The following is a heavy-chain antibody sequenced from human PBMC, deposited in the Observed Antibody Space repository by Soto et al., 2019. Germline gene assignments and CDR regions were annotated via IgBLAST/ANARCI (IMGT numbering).Heavy chain of an antibody. CDR2: IYSGGST. Sequence: PGGSLRLSCAASGFTVSSNYMSWVRQAPGKGLEWVSVIYSGGSTYYADSVKGRFTISRDNSKNTVYLQMGSLRAEDMGVYYCAKDHWEYTGNDRKGFGVDVLGQGTTVTVSS. D-gene: IGHD1-26*01. CDR3: AKDHWEYTGNDRKGFGVDV. CDR1: GFTVSSNY. J-gene: IGHJ6*02. V-gene: IGHV3-66*01.